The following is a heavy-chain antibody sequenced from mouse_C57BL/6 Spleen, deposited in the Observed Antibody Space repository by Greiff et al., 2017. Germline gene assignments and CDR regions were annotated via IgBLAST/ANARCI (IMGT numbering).Heavy chain of an antibody. CDR2: ISFEADYSAK. Sequence: EVQRVESGGGLVQPGGSMKLSCVASGFTFSNYWMNWVRQSPEKGLEWVAQISFEADYSAKQYAETVKGRFTNSRDDTKRSVYLQMNNLRAEETGIYYCTGPITTVEVYWGQGTTLTVSA. CDR1: GFTFSNYW. J-gene: IGHJ2*01. CDR3: TGPITTVEVY. D-gene: IGHD1-1*01. V-gene: IGHV6-3*01.